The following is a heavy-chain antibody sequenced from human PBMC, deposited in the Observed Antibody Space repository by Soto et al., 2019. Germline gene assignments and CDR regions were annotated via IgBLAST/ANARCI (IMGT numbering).Heavy chain of an antibody. Sequence: EVQLVESGGGLVQPGGSLRLSCAASGFTFSSYWMHWVRQVPGKGLVWVSRISGDGSSTTYADSVKGRFIISRDNAKNTLYLHMNSLRAEDTAVYYCTRPRYDGSGTPFDHWCQGTLVTVSS. J-gene: IGHJ4*02. D-gene: IGHD3-22*01. CDR1: GFTFSSYW. CDR3: TRPRYDGSGTPFDH. V-gene: IGHV3-74*01. CDR2: ISGDGSST.